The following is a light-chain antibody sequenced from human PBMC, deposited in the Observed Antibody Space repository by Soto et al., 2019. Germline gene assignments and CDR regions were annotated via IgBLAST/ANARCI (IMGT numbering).Light chain of an antibody. CDR2: DVT. CDR3: SSYTSISTYV. V-gene: IGLV2-14*01. J-gene: IGLJ1*01. Sequence: QSDLNQPASVSGSPGQSITISCTGTSSDVGGYNFVSWYQQHPDKAPKLMIYDVTNRPSGVSNRFSGSKSGNTASLTISGLQAEDEADYYCSSYTSISTYVFGTGTKVTVL. CDR1: SSDVGGYNF.